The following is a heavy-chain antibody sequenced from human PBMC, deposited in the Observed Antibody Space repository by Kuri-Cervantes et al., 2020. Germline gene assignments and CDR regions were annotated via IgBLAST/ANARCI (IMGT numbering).Heavy chain of an antibody. CDR1: GGSISSGGYY. J-gene: IGHJ5*02. Sequence: SETLSLTCTVSGGSISSGGYYWSWIRQHPGKGLEWIGYIYHSGSTYYNPSLKSRVSISVDTSKNQFSLELSSVTAADTAVYYCARGIIAVAGMPLSWGQGTLVTVSS. D-gene: IGHD6-19*01. CDR2: IYHSGST. V-gene: IGHV4-31*03. CDR3: ARGIIAVAGMPLS.